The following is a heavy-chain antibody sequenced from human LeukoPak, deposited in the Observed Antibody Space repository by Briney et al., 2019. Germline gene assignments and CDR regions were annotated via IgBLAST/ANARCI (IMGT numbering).Heavy chain of an antibody. CDR2: IYSGGST. Sequence: PGGSLRLSCAASEFXVSSNYMSWVRQAPGKGLEWVSVIYSGGSTYYADSVKGRFTISRDNSMNTLYLQMNSLRAEDTAVYYCARDYYDSSGYRHDAFDIWGQGTMVTVSS. J-gene: IGHJ3*02. V-gene: IGHV3-53*01. CDR1: EFXVSSNY. D-gene: IGHD3-22*01. CDR3: ARDYYDSSGYRHDAFDI.